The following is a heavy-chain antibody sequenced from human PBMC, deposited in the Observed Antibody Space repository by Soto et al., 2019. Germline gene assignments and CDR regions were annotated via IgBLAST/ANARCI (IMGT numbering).Heavy chain of an antibody. Sequence: QVQLVQSGAEVKKPGASVKVSCKASGYTFTSYGISWVRQAPGQGLEWMGWISAYNGNTNYAQKLQGRVTMTTDTSTSRAYMELRSLRSDDTAVYYCARDAYYDFPNYYYYGMYVWGQGTTVTVSS. D-gene: IGHD3-3*01. V-gene: IGHV1-18*01. J-gene: IGHJ6*02. CDR3: ARDAYYDFPNYYYYGMYV. CDR2: ISAYNGNT. CDR1: GYTFTSYG.